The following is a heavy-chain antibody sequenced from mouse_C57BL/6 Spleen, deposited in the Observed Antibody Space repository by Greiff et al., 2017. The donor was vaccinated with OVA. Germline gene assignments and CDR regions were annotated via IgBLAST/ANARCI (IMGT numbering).Heavy chain of an antibody. CDR2: INPNNGGT. CDR3: ARWTEGYFDV. CDR1: GYTFTDYN. V-gene: IGHV1-18*01. Sequence: DVKLQESGPELVKPGASVKIPCKASGYTFTDYNMDWVKQSHGKSLEWIGDINPNNGGTIYNQKFKGKATLTVDKSSSTAYMELRSLTSEDTAVYYCARWTEGYFDVWGTGTTVTVSS. J-gene: IGHJ1*03.